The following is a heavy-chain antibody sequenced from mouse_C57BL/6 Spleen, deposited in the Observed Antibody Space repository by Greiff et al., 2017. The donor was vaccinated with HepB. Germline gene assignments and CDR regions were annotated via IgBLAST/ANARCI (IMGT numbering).Heavy chain of an antibody. CDR2: IRLKSDNYAT. Sequence: EVNVVESGGGLVQPGGSMKLSCVASGFTFSNYWMNWVRQSPEKGLEWVAQIRLKSDNYATHYAESVKGRFTISRDDSKSSVYLQMNNLRAEDTGIYYCTTIYYYGSSEVYYAMDYWGQGTSVTVSS. V-gene: IGHV6-3*01. J-gene: IGHJ4*01. CDR3: TTIYYYGSSEVYYAMDY. D-gene: IGHD1-1*01. CDR1: GFTFSNYW.